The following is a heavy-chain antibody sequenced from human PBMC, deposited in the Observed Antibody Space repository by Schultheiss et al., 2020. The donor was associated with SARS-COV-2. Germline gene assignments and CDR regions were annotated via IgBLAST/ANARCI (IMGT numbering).Heavy chain of an antibody. Sequence: SETLSLTCTVSGGSISSCSYYWSWIRQPAGKGLEWIGRIYTSGSTNYNPSLKSRVTISVDTSKNQFSLKLSSVTAADTAVYYCASGGSYFDYWGQGTLVTVSS. V-gene: IGHV4-61*02. D-gene: IGHD1-26*01. CDR3: ASGGSYFDY. CDR1: GGSISSCSYY. J-gene: IGHJ4*02. CDR2: IYTSGST.